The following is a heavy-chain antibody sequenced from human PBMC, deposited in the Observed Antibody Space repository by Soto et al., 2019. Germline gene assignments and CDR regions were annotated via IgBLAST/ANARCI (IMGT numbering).Heavy chain of an antibody. CDR3: AKDRGYSGYDNWFDS. CDR2: ISGSGGTT. J-gene: IGHJ5*01. Sequence: EVQLLESGGGLVQPGGSLRLSCAASGFTFSSYAMSWVRQAPGQGLEWVSAISGSGGTTYYADSVKGRFTISRDNSENTLYLQMNSLRAEDTAVYYCAKDRGYSGYDNWFDSWSQGTLVTVSS. D-gene: IGHD5-12*01. CDR1: GFTFSSYA. V-gene: IGHV3-23*01.